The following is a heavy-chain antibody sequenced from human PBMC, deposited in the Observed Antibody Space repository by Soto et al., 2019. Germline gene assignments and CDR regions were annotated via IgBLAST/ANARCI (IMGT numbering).Heavy chain of an antibody. D-gene: IGHD2-15*01. CDR1: GGSFSGYY. V-gene: IGHV4-34*01. CDR3: IFECCPYGMDV. CDR2: INHSGST. J-gene: IGHJ6*02. Sequence: SETLSLTCAVYGGSFSGYYWSWIRQPPGKGLEWIGEINHSGSTNYNPSLKSRVTISVDTSKNQFSLKLSSVTAADTAVYYCIFECCPYGMDVWGQGTTVTVSS.